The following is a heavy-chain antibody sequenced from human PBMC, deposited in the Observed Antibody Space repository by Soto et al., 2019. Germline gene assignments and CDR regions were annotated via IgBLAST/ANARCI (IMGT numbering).Heavy chain of an antibody. V-gene: IGHV3-48*02. CDR3: ARDRSYYYDSRGYHDAFDI. J-gene: IGHJ3*02. Sequence: GGSLRLSCAASGFTFSSYSMNWVRQAPGKGLEWVSYISSSRSTIYYADSVKGRFTISRDNAKNSLYLQMNSLRDEDTAVYYCARDRSYYYDSRGYHDAFDIWGQGTMVTVSS. CDR1: GFTFSSYS. CDR2: ISSSRSTI. D-gene: IGHD3-22*01.